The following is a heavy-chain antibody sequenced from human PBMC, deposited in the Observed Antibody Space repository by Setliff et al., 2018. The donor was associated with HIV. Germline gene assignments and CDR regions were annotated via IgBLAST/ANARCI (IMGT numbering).Heavy chain of an antibody. D-gene: IGHD6-19*01. Sequence: PSETLSLTCTVSGGSISSGDYYWSWIRQPPGKGLEWIGYIYYSGSTYYNPSLKSRVTISVDTSKNQFSLKLSSVTAADTAVYYCARPACGWYCSNWFDPWGQGTLVTVS. J-gene: IGHJ5*02. CDR3: ARPACGWYCSNWFDP. CDR2: IYYSGST. CDR1: GGSISSGDYY. V-gene: IGHV4-30-4*08.